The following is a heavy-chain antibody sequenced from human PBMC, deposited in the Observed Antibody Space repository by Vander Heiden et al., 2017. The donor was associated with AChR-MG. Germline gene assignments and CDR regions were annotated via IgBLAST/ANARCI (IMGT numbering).Heavy chain of an antibody. CDR2: FHHSGST. J-gene: IGHJ5*02. CDR1: GGSISGSSSS. V-gene: IGHV4-39*01. CDR3: ARLPTGFPNWFDP. D-gene: IGHD3-9*01. Sequence: QLQLQKSGPGLVKPSETLSLTCTVPGGSISGSSSSWGWVRQPPGKGLEWIGTFHHSGSTFYNPSLKSRVTVSVDTSKNQFSLNLTSVTATDTAVYYCARLPTGFPNWFDPWGQGTLVTVSS.